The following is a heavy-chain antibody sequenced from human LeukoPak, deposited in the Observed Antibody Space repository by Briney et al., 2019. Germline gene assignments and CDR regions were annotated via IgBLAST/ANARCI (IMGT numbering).Heavy chain of an antibody. J-gene: IGHJ4*02. D-gene: IGHD4-17*01. CDR3: AKAFRYGDYTNFDY. CDR1: GFTFSSYA. V-gene: IGHV3-23*01. CDR2: ISGSGGST. Sequence: GGSLRLSCAASGFTFSSYAMSWVRQAPEKGLEWVSAISGSGGSTYYADSVKGRFTISRDNSKNTLYLQMNSLRAEDTAVYYCAKAFRYGDYTNFDYWGQGTLVTVSS.